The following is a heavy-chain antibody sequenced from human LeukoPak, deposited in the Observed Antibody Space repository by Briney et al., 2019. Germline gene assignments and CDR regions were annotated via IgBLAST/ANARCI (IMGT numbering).Heavy chain of an antibody. CDR1: GGPFSGYY. Sequence: SETLSLTCAVYGGPFSGYYWSWIRQPPGKGLEWIGEINHSGSTNYNPSLKSRVTISVDTSKNQFSPKLSSVTAADTAVYYCASRKRAYDYYYYGMDVWGQGTTVTVSS. D-gene: IGHD4-17*01. CDR2: INHSGST. CDR3: ASRKRAYDYYYYGMDV. J-gene: IGHJ6*02. V-gene: IGHV4-34*01.